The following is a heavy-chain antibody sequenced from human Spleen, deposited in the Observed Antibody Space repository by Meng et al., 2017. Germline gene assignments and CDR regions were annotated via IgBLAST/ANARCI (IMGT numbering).Heavy chain of an antibody. CDR3: TWDDKAVSDY. CDR1: GFTFSSYT. D-gene: IGHD3-9*01. V-gene: IGHV3-15*01. Sequence: VQLVESGGGVVQPGRSLRLSCAASGFTFSSYTMHWVRQAPGKGLEWVGRIKSITDGGTAEYAAPVTGRFTISRDDSKSTLYLQMSGLRIDDTGLYYCTWDDKAVSDYWGQGTLVTVSS. CDR2: IKSITDGGTA. J-gene: IGHJ4*02.